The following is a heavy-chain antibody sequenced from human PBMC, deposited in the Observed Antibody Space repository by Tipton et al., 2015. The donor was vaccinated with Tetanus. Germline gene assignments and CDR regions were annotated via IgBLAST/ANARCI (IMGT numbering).Heavy chain of an antibody. CDR3: ARSGGGVGAARSYFDY. V-gene: IGHV3-30*03. CDR2: VSSDGRTK. J-gene: IGHJ4*02. Sequence: SLRLSCAASGLTFSDYGMHWVRQAPGNGLEWVAVVSSDGRTKFYADSVRGRFTVSRDNSKNTLYLQMDSLRLDDTAIYYCARSGGGVGAARSYFDYWGQGTLVAVSS. CDR1: GLTFSDYG. D-gene: IGHD1-26*01.